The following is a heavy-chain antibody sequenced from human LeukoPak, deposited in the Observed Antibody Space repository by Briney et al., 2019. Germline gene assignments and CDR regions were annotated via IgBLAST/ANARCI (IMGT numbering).Heavy chain of an antibody. J-gene: IGHJ4*02. CDR3: ARDAGSIAAAGSLSDY. Sequence: GASVKVSCKASGYTFTSYGISWVRQAPGQGLEWMGWISAYNGNTNYAQKLQGRVTMTTDTSTSTAYMELRSLRSDDTAVYHCARDAGSIAAAGSLSDYWGQGTLVTVSS. CDR1: GYTFTSYG. V-gene: IGHV1-18*01. CDR2: ISAYNGNT. D-gene: IGHD6-13*01.